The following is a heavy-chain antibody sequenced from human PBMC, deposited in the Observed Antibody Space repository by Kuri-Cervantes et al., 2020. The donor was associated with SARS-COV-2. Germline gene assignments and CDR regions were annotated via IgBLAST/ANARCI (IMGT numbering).Heavy chain of an antibody. V-gene: IGHV4-59*01. J-gene: IGHJ4*02. CDR1: GGSISSYY. CDR3: ARDQVEMGFDY. CDR2: IYYSGST. Sequence: SETLSLTCTVSGGSISSYYWSWIRQPPGKGLEWIGYIYYSGSTNYNPSLKSRVTISVDTSKNQFSLKLSSVTAADTAVYYCARDQVEMGFDYWGQGTLVNGAS. D-gene: IGHD5-24*01.